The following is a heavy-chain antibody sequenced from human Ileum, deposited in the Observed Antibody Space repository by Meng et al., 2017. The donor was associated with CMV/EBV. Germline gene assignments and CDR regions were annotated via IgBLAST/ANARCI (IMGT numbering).Heavy chain of an antibody. CDR1: AYTFTGHY. J-gene: IGHJ4*02. CDR3: AKLGGAGNYGDY. D-gene: IGHD3-3*01. V-gene: IGHV1-2*06. CDR2: INPNSSDT. Sequence: CKASAYTFTGHYIHWVRQAPGQGLEWMGRINPNSSDTTYTQNFQGRVTMTRDTSISTAYMELSSLRSDDTAVYYCAKLGGAGNYGDYWGQGTLVTVSS.